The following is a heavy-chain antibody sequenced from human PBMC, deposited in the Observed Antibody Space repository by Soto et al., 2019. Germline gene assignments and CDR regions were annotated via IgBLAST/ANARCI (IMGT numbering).Heavy chain of an antibody. CDR3: ARVRSRFVDY. V-gene: IGHV6-1*01. J-gene: IGHJ4*02. CDR1: GDSVSSNSVA. Sequence: QTLSLTCVISGDSVSSNSVAWNWLRQSPSRGLEWLGRTYYRSKWFNDYTPSVKSRMTINADTSKNQFSLQLNSVTPEDTAIYYCARVRSRFVDYWGQGTLVTVSS. D-gene: IGHD3-10*01. CDR2: TYYRSKWFN.